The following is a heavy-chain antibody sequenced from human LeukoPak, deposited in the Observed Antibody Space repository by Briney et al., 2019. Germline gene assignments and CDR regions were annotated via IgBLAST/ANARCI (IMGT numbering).Heavy chain of an antibody. V-gene: IGHV4-34*01. Sequence: PSETLSLTCAVYGGSFSGYYWSWIRQPPGKGLEWIGEINHSGSTNYNPSPKSRVTISVDTSKNQFSLKLSSVTAADTAVYYCARWDYDILTGVTDYWGQGTLVTVSS. CDR3: ARWDYDILTGVTDY. J-gene: IGHJ4*02. CDR2: INHSGST. D-gene: IGHD3-9*01. CDR1: GGSFSGYY.